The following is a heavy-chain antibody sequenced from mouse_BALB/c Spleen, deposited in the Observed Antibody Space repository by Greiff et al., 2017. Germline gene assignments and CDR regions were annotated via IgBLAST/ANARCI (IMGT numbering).Heavy chain of an antibody. CDR1: GFSLTSYG. D-gene: IGHD2-3*01. CDR2: IWAGGST. V-gene: IGHV2-9*02. CDR3: ARADGYYSWFAY. J-gene: IGHJ3*01. Sequence: VKVVESGPGLVAPSQSLSITCTVSGFSLTSYGVHWVRQPPGKGLEWMGVIWAGGSTNYNSALMSRLSISKDNSKSQVFLKMNSLQTDDTAMYYCARADGYYSWFAYWGQGTLVTVSA.